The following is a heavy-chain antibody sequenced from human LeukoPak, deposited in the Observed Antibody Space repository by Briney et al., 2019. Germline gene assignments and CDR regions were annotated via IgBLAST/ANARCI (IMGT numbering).Heavy chain of an antibody. CDR1: GFTFSSYA. CDR3: AKDLHGAGYNPSDH. V-gene: IGHV3-30-3*01. D-gene: IGHD4/OR15-4a*01. CDR2: ISYDGSNK. Sequence: GGPLRLSCAASGFTFSSYAMHWVRQAPGKGLAWVAVISYDGSNKYYADSVKGRFTISRDNSKNTLYLQMNSLRAEDTAVYYCAKDLHGAGYNPSDHWGQGTLVTVSS. J-gene: IGHJ4*02.